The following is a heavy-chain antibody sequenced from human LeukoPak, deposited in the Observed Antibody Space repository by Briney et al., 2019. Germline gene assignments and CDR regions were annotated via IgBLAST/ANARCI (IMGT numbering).Heavy chain of an antibody. V-gene: IGHV4-4*07. Sequence: SETLSLTCTVSGGSISSYYWSWIRQPAGKGLEWIWRIYTSGSTNYNPSLKSRVTMSVDTSKNQFSLKLSSVTAADTAVYYCAREGYYYDSSGYYHGDNWFDPWGQGTLVTVSS. CDR2: IYTSGST. D-gene: IGHD3-22*01. J-gene: IGHJ5*02. CDR3: AREGYYYDSSGYYHGDNWFDP. CDR1: GGSISSYY.